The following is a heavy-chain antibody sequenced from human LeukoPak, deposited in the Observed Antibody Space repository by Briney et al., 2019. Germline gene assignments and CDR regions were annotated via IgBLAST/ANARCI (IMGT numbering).Heavy chain of an antibody. CDR3: AKHLHSSGWSYFDY. Sequence: GGSLRLSCAASGFTFSNYAMSWVRQAPGKGLEWVSAVSGDGGGTYYTDSVKGRFTISRDNSKNTLYLQMNSLRAEDTAVYYCAKHLHSSGWSYFDYWGQGTLVTVSS. V-gene: IGHV3-23*01. J-gene: IGHJ4*02. CDR1: GFTFSNYA. CDR2: VSGDGGGT. D-gene: IGHD6-19*01.